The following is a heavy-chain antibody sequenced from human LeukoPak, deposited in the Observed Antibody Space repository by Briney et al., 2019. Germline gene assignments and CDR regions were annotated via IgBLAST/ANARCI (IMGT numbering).Heavy chain of an antibody. Sequence: GGSLRLACAASVLTFSSYEMNWVRQAPGKGLEWVSFTSSSGSTIYYADSVKGRFTISRDNAKNSLYLQMNSLRAENTAVYYCARVLHKRNYDSSDYYGYWGQGILVTVSS. CDR3: ARVLHKRNYDSSDYYGY. V-gene: IGHV3-48*03. CDR2: TSSSGSTI. J-gene: IGHJ4*02. CDR1: VLTFSSYE. D-gene: IGHD3-22*01.